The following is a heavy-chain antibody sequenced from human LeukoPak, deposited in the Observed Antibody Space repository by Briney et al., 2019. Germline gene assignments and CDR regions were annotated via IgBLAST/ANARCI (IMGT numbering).Heavy chain of an antibody. CDR2: INPNSGGT. CDR1: GYTFTGYY. Sequence: ASVKVSCKASGYTFTGYYMHWVRQAPGQGLEWMGWINPNSGGTNYAQKFQGRVTMTRDTSISTAYMELSRLRSDDTAVYYCARDTVTIFGVVILFDAFDIWGQGTMVTVSS. V-gene: IGHV1-2*02. CDR3: ARDTVTIFGVVILFDAFDI. J-gene: IGHJ3*02. D-gene: IGHD3-3*01.